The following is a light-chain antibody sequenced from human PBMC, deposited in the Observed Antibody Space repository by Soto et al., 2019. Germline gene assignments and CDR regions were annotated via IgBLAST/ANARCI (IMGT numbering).Light chain of an antibody. CDR1: SSDDGRYNY. J-gene: IGLJ2*01. Sequence: QSALTQPASVSGSPGQSITISCTGTSSDDGRYNYVSWYQQHPGKAPKLMIYDVNNRPSGVSNRFSGSKSGNTASLTISGLHAEDEADYYCRSYTSSSTSVVFGGGTKVTVL. V-gene: IGLV2-14*01. CDR3: RSYTSSSTSVV. CDR2: DVN.